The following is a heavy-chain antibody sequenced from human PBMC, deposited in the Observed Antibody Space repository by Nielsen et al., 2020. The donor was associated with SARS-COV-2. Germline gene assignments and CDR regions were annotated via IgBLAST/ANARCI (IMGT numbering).Heavy chain of an antibody. Sequence: ASVKVSCKASGYTFTGYYMHWVRQAPGQGLEWMGWINPNSGGTNYAQKFQGRVTMTRDTSISTAYMELSRLRSDDTAVYYCARVDAFSSSAPRFYFDYWGQGTLVTVSS. CDR3: ARVDAFSSSAPRFYFDY. CDR2: INPNSGGT. V-gene: IGHV1-2*02. J-gene: IGHJ4*02. D-gene: IGHD6-6*01. CDR1: GYTFTGYY.